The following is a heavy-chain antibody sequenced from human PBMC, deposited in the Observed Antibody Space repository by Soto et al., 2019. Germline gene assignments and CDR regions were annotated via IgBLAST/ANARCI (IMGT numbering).Heavy chain of an antibody. J-gene: IGHJ5*02. CDR2: IYYSGST. V-gene: IGHV4-31*03. Sequence: SEALSLTCTVSGGSISSGGYYWSWIRQHPGKGLEWIGYIYYSGSTYYNPSLKSRVTISVDTSKNQFSLKLSSVTAADTAVYYCARLTGYSSSYWFDPWGQGTLVTVYS. CDR3: ARLTGYSSSYWFDP. CDR1: GGSISSGGYY. D-gene: IGHD6-13*01.